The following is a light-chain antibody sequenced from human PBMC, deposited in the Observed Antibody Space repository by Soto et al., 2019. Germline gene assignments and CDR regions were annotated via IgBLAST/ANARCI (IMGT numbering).Light chain of an antibody. CDR1: SSDVGYYNL. Sequence: QSVLTQPAAVSGSTGQSITISRTGTSSDVGYYNLVSWYQQHPGKAPKLIIYEVNKRPSGFSNRFSGSKSGNTASLTISGLQAEDEADYYCCSYAGSTTHQVFGTGTKVNVL. CDR2: EVN. V-gene: IGLV2-23*02. J-gene: IGLJ1*01. CDR3: CSYAGSTTHQV.